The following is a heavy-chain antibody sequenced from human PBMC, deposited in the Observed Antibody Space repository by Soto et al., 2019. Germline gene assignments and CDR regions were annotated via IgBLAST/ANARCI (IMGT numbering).Heavy chain of an antibody. Sequence: TGGSLRLSCAASGFTFSSYWMSWVRQAPGKGLEWVANIKQDGSEKYYVDSVKGRFTISRDNAKNSLYLQMNSLRAEDTAVYYCARGLVTMIVGGLGNYYYYGMDVWGQGTTVTVSS. V-gene: IGHV3-7*01. CDR3: ARGLVTMIVGGLGNYYYYGMDV. D-gene: IGHD3-22*01. CDR2: IKQDGSEK. CDR1: GFTFSSYW. J-gene: IGHJ6*02.